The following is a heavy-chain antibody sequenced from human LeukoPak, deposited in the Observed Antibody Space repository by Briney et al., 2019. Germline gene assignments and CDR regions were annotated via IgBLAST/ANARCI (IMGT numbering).Heavy chain of an antibody. Sequence: GGSLRLSCAASGFTFSSYSMNWVRQAPGKGLEWVSSISSSSSYIYYADSVKGRFTISRDNAKNSLYLQMNSLRAEDTAVYYCAREQIVGGGNAFDIWGQGTMVTVSS. J-gene: IGHJ3*02. CDR2: ISSSSSYI. V-gene: IGHV3-21*01. CDR3: AREQIVGGGNAFDI. CDR1: GFTFSSYS. D-gene: IGHD1-26*01.